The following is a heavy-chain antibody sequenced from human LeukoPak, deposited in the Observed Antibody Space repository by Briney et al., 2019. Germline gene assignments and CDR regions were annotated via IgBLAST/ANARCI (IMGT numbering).Heavy chain of an antibody. CDR2: IYYSGST. Sequence: SETLSLTCTVSGGSISSSSYYWGWIRQPPGKGLEWIGSIYYSGSTYYNPSLKSRVTISVDTSKNQFSLKLSSVTAADTAVYYCARDSETHCSSTSCFPPQYAFDIWGQGTMVTVSS. CDR1: GGSISSSSYY. V-gene: IGHV4-39*07. D-gene: IGHD2-2*01. CDR3: ARDSETHCSSTSCFPPQYAFDI. J-gene: IGHJ3*02.